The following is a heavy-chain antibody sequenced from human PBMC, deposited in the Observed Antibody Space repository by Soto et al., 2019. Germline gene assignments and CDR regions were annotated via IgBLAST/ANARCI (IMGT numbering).Heavy chain of an antibody. J-gene: IGHJ6*02. CDR2: IYYSGST. Sequence: QVQLQESGPGLVKPSETLSLTCTVSGGSISSYYWSWIRQPPGKGLAWIGYIYYSGSTNYNPSLKRRVTISVDTAKNQCPLKRSSVTAADTAVYYWARSGRGGWFGEQRAHYYGMDVWGQGTTVTVSS. CDR1: GGSISSYY. D-gene: IGHD3-10*01. V-gene: IGHV4-59*01. CDR3: ARSGRGGWFGEQRAHYYGMDV.